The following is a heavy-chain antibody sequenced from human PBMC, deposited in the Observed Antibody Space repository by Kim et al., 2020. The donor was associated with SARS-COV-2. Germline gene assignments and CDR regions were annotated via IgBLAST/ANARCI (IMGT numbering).Heavy chain of an antibody. J-gene: IGHJ4*02. CDR3: ARPLISGSGSYLAI. Sequence: SETLSLTCAVSGGSISTTNWWSWVRQPPGKGLEWIGEIYHSGTTNYNPSLKSRVTISVDKSKNQFSLKLTSVTAADTAMYYCARPLISGSGSYLAIWGQGTLVTVSS. V-gene: IGHV4-4*02. CDR1: GGSISTTNW. D-gene: IGHD3-10*01. CDR2: IYHSGTT.